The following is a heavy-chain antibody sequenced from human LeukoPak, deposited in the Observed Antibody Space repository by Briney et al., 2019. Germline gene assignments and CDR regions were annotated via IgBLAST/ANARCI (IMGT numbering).Heavy chain of an antibody. J-gene: IGHJ3*02. Sequence: PGGSLRLSCAASGFTFDDYAMHWVRQAPGKGLEWVSGISWNSGSIGYADSVKGRFTISRDNAKNSLYLQMNSLRAEDTALYYCAKGIGDSSEDAFDIWGQETMVTVSS. CDR2: ISWNSGSI. CDR1: GFTFDDYA. CDR3: AKGIGDSSEDAFDI. D-gene: IGHD6-19*01. V-gene: IGHV3-9*01.